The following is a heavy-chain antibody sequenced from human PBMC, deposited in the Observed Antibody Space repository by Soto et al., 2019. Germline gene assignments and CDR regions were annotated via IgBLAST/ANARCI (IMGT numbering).Heavy chain of an antibody. D-gene: IGHD5-12*01. V-gene: IGHV3-11*05. Sequence: QVQLVESGGGLVKPGGSLRLSCAASGFTFSDYYMSWIRQAPGKGLEWVSYISSSSSYTNYADSVKGRFTISRDNAKNSLYLQMNSLRAEDTAVYYCARADGWLQSPVDYWGQGTLVTVSS. J-gene: IGHJ4*02. CDR1: GFTFSDYY. CDR3: ARADGWLQSPVDY. CDR2: ISSSSSYT.